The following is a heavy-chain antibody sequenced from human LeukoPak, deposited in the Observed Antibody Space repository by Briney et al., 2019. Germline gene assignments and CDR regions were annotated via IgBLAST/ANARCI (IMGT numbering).Heavy chain of an antibody. CDR1: GYTFTSYG. CDR2: ISAYSGNT. J-gene: IGHJ4*02. Sequence: ASVKVSCKASGYTFTSYGISWVRQAPGQGPEWMGWISAYSGNTNYAQKLQGRVTMTTDTSTSTAYMELRSLRSDDTAVYYCARDGDYGDYGGLWGQGTLVTVSS. V-gene: IGHV1-18*01. CDR3: ARDGDYGDYGGL. D-gene: IGHD4-17*01.